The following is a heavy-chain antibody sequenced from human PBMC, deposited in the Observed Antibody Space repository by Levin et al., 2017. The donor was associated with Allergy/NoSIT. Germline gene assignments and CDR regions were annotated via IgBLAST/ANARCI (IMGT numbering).Heavy chain of an antibody. CDR3: ARAPFFSSSWYSYFDY. V-gene: IGHV6-1*01. D-gene: IGHD6-13*01. J-gene: IGHJ4*02. CDR1: GDSVSSNSAA. CDR2: TYYRSKWYN. Sequence: SQTLSLTCAISGDSVSSNSAAWNWIRQSPSRGLEWLGRTYYRSKWYNDYAVSVKSRITINPDTSKNQFSLQLNSVTPEDTAVYYCARAPFFSSSWYSYFDYWGQGTLVTVSS.